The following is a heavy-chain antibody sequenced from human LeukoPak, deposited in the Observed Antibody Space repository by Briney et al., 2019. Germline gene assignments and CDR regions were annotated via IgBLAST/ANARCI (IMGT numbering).Heavy chain of an antibody. D-gene: IGHD2-21*02. CDR2: IYTSGST. V-gene: IGHV4-61*02. CDR1: GGSISSGSYY. J-gene: IGHJ2*01. Sequence: SETLSLTCTVSGGSISSGSYYWSWIRQPAGKGLEWIGRIYTSGSTNYNPSLKSRVTISVDTSKNQFSLKLSSVTAADTAVYYCASHCGGDCHDWYFDLWGRGTLVTVSS. CDR3: ASHCGGDCHDWYFDL.